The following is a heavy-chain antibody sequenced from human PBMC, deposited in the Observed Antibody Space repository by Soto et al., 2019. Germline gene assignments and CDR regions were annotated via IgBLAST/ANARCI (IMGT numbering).Heavy chain of an antibody. V-gene: IGHV4-30-4*01. J-gene: IGHJ5*02. Sequence: SETLSLTCTVSGGSISSGDYYWSWIRQPPGKGLEWIGYIYYSGSTYYNPSLKSRVTISVDTSKNQFSLKLSSVTAADTAVYYCARARGYSYGYGYNWFDPWGQGTLVTVSS. D-gene: IGHD5-18*01. CDR2: IYYSGST. CDR1: GGSISSGDYY. CDR3: ARARGYSYGYGYNWFDP.